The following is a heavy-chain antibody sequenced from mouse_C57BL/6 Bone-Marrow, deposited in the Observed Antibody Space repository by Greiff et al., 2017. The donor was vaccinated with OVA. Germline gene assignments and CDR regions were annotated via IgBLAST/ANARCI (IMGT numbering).Heavy chain of an antibody. CDR2: IWTGGGT. V-gene: IGHV2-9-1*01. Sequence: VMLVESGPGLVAPSQSLSITCTVSGFSLTSYAISWVRQPPGKGLEWLGLIWTGGGTNYNSAPKSRLSISKDNSKSQVFLKMNSLQTDDTARYYCASLIPYFDYWGQGTTLTVSS. CDR1: GFSLTSYA. CDR3: ASLIPYFDY. J-gene: IGHJ2*01.